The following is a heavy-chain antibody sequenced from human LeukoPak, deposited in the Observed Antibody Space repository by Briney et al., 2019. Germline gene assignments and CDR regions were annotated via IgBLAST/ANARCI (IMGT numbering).Heavy chain of an antibody. CDR2: IKEDGTET. J-gene: IGHJ4*02. Sequence: QTGGSLRLSCAASGFIFSSYWMSWVRQAPGKGLEWVASIKEDGTETYYVDSVKGRFTISRDNAKNSLYLQMNSLRAEDTAVYYCARVRLLQWEPRGYFDYWGQGTLVTVSS. D-gene: IGHD1-26*01. V-gene: IGHV3-7*01. CDR1: GFIFSSYW. CDR3: ARVRLLQWEPRGYFDY.